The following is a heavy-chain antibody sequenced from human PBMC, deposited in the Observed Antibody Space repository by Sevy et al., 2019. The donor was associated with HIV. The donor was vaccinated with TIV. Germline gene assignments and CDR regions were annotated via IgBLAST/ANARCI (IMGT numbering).Heavy chain of an antibody. CDR2: IIHSGST. D-gene: IGHD6-13*01. Sequence: SETLSLTCAVYRGSFSGYYWTWIRQPPGKGLEWIGEIIHSGSTNYNPSLKSRVTISVDTSKNQFSLKLSSVTAADTAVYYCARVKGIAAAGLLYDGMDVWGQGTTVTVSS. CDR1: RGSFSGYY. CDR3: ARVKGIAAAGLLYDGMDV. J-gene: IGHJ6*02. V-gene: IGHV4-34*12.